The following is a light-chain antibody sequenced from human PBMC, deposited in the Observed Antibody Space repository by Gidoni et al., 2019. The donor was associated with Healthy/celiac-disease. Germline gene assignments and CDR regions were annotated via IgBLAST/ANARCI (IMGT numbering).Light chain of an antibody. CDR1: QSVLYSSNNMNY. CDR3: QQYNSTPLT. Sequence: DFLTTQSPDSLAVSLGERATINRKPSQSVLYSSNNMNYLTWYQQKPGQPPKLLIYWASTRESGVPDRFSGSGSGTDFTLTISSLQAEDVAVYYCQQYNSTPLTFGEGTKVEIK. V-gene: IGKV4-1*01. J-gene: IGKJ4*01. CDR2: WAS.